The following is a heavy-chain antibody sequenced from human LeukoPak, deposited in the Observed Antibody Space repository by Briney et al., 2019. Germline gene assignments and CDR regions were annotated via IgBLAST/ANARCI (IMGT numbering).Heavy chain of an antibody. CDR1: GFTFSSYA. CDR3: AKDSTIAAAGTHMGY. Sequence: GGSLRLSCSASGFTFSSYAMSWVRQAPGKGLEWVSAISGSGGSTYYADSVKGRFTISRDNSKNTLYLQMNSLRAEDTAVYYCAKDSTIAAAGTHMGYWGQGTLVTVSS. V-gene: IGHV3-23*01. D-gene: IGHD6-13*01. J-gene: IGHJ4*02. CDR2: ISGSGGST.